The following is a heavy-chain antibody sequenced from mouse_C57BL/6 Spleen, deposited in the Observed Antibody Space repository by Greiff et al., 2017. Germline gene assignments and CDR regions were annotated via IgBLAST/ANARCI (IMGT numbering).Heavy chain of an antibody. CDR3: ARYIPQVYFDG. J-gene: IGHJ1*03. CDR2: IRNKANGYKT. CDR1: GFTFTDYY. Sequence: EVQLVESGGGLVQPGGSLSLSCAASGFTFTDYYMSWVRQPPGKALEWLGFIRNKANGYKTEYSASVKGRFTISRDNSKSILYLQMHALRAEDSATDYFARYIPQVYFDGWGTGTTVTVSS. V-gene: IGHV7-3*01.